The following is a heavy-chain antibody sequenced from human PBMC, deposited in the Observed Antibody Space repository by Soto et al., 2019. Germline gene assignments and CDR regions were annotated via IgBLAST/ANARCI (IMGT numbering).Heavy chain of an antibody. CDR2: IYYSGST. D-gene: IGHD3-22*01. CDR3: AISSGYADWFDP. J-gene: IGHJ5*02. Sequence: QVQLQESGPGLVKPSQTLSLTCTVSGGSISSGGYYWSWIRQHPGKGLEWIGYIYYSGSTYYNPSLKGRVTISVDTSKHQFSLKLRSVTAADTAVYYCAISSGYADWFDPWGQGTLVTVSS. CDR1: GGSISSGGYY. V-gene: IGHV4-31*03.